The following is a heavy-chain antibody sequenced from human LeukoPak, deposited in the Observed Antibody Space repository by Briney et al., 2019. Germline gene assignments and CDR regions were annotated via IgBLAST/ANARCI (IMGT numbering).Heavy chain of an antibody. CDR1: GGSISSGGYY. CDR3: ARLGDFSENAFDI. J-gene: IGHJ3*02. CDR2: IYYSGST. V-gene: IGHV4-31*03. D-gene: IGHD3-3*01. Sequence: SETLSLTCTVSGGSISSGGYYWSWIRQHPGKGLEWIGYIYYSGSTYYNPSLKSRVTISVDTSKNQFSLKLSSATAADTAVYYCARLGDFSENAFDIWGQGTMVTVSS.